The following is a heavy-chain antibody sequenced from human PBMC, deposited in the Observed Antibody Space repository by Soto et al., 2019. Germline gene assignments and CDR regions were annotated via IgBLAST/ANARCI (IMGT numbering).Heavy chain of an antibody. CDR2: INPKSGGA. CDR1: GYTFTAYY. J-gene: IGHJ3*01. CDR3: ARENIENTSGLYDAFDV. D-gene: IGHD2-15*01. V-gene: IGHV1-2*02. Sequence: QVHLVQSGAEVKKPGASVRVSCKASGYTFTAYYIHWVRQAPGQGLEWMGWINPKSGGAFYAEKFQDRVSMTRDTSISTAYVELIRLRSDDTAVYYCARENIENTSGLYDAFDVWGRGTMVTVTS.